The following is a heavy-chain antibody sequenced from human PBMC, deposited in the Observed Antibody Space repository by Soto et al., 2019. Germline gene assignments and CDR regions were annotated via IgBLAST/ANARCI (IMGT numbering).Heavy chain of an antibody. J-gene: IGHJ6*02. Sequence: SETLSLTCTVSGGSISSYYWSWIRQPPGKGLEWIGYIYYSGSTNYNPSLKSRVTISVDTSKNQFSLKLSSVTAADTAVYYCARIGVKVTNYSYYYGMDVWGQGTTVTVSS. CDR2: IYYSGST. V-gene: IGHV4-59*01. CDR1: GGSISSYY. D-gene: IGHD4-17*01. CDR3: ARIGVKVTNYSYYYGMDV.